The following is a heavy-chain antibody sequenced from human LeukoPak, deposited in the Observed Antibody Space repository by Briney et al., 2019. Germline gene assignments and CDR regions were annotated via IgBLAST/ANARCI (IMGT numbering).Heavy chain of an antibody. CDR1: GFSFDDYA. Sequence: GGSLRLSCAASGFSFDDYAMSWVRQAPGKGLEWVSGINWSGVSTGYADSVKGRFTISRDNTKNSLFLQLDSLRAEDTAFYYCAKGKDTLNPYWYFDVWGRGTLVSVSS. CDR3: AKGKDTLNPYWYFDV. V-gene: IGHV3-20*04. CDR2: INWSGVST. D-gene: IGHD5-18*01. J-gene: IGHJ2*01.